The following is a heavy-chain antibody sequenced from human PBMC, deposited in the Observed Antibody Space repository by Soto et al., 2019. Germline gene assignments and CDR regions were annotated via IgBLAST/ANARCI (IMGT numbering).Heavy chain of an antibody. CDR1: GFTFSSYG. J-gene: IGHJ6*02. Sequence: GGSLRLSCAASGFTFSSYGMHWVRQAPGKGLEWVAVISYDGSNKYYADSVKGRFTISRDNSKNTLYLQMNSLRAEDTAVYYCAKVLRGSYYYGMDVWGQGTTVTVSS. V-gene: IGHV3-30*18. CDR3: AKVLRGSYYYGMDV. D-gene: IGHD3-16*01. CDR2: ISYDGSNK.